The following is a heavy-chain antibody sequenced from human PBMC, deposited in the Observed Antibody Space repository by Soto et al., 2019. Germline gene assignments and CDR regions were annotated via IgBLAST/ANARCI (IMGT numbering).Heavy chain of an antibody. CDR3: AKPNQFGVVVAYDLDF. CDR2: ISGSGGST. Sequence: EVQLLESGGGLVQPGGSLRLSCAASGFTFTTYAMSGVRQAPGKGLECVSAISGSGGSTYYADPVKGRFTYPRDNSKNTLHLQTNSLGAQDTAVYYCAKPNQFGVVVAYDLDFWGQGNLVTVSS. J-gene: IGHJ4*02. D-gene: IGHD3-3*01. V-gene: IGHV3-23*01. CDR1: GFTFTTYA.